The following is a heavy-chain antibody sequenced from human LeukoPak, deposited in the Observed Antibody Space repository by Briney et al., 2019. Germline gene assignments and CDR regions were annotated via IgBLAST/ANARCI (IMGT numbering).Heavy chain of an antibody. D-gene: IGHD3-10*01. CDR2: ISDSGGRT. CDR1: GFSFSNYA. CDR3: AKVPYSDYGSGRPPFMDV. Sequence: GRSLRLSCAASGFSFSNYAMSWVRQAPGKGLEWVSTISDSGGRTYYADSVKGRFTISRDNSKDTLYLHMSSLRAEDTAIHYCAKVPYSDYGSGRPPFMDVWGQGTTVAVSS. J-gene: IGHJ6*02. V-gene: IGHV3-23*01.